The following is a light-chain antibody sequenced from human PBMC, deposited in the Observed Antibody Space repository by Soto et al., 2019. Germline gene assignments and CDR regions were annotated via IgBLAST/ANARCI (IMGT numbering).Light chain of an antibody. J-gene: IGLJ3*02. CDR1: SSDIGAYNY. Sequence: QSVLTQPASVSGSPGQSITISCTGTSSDIGAYNYVSWHQQHPGKAPKVIIFEVSNRPSGVSNRFSGSKSGNTASLTISGLQPEDEADYHCSSYTGGNTYWIFGGGTKLTVL. CDR2: EVS. V-gene: IGLV2-14*01. CDR3: SSYTGGNTYWI.